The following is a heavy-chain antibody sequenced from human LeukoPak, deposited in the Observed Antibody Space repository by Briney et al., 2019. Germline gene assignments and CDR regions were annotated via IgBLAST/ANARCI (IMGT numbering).Heavy chain of an antibody. Sequence: PSETLSLTCTVSGGSISSYYWSWIRQPPGKGLEWIGYISYSGSTNYNPSLRSRVTVSVDTSKNQFSLKLTSVTAADTAVYYCARLSLKYSSSWVFDYWGQGTLVTVSS. J-gene: IGHJ4*02. CDR3: ARLSLKYSSSWVFDY. D-gene: IGHD6-13*01. V-gene: IGHV4-59*08. CDR2: ISYSGST. CDR1: GGSISSYY.